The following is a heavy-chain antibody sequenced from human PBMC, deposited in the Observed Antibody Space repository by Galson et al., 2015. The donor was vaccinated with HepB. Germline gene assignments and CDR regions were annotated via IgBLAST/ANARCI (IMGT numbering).Heavy chain of an antibody. D-gene: IGHD1-26*01. CDR2: INPNSGGT. CDR3: ARVGWELYHPDAYYFDY. V-gene: IGHV1-2*02. Sequence: SVKVSCKASGYTFTGCYMHWVRQAPGQGLEWMGWINPNSGGTNYAQKFQGRVTMTRDTSISTAYMELSRLRSDDTAVYYCARVGWELYHPDAYYFDYWGQGTLVTVSS. CDR1: GYTFTGCY. J-gene: IGHJ4*02.